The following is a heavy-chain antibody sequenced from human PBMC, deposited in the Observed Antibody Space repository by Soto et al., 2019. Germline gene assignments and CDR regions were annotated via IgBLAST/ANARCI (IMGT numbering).Heavy chain of an antibody. CDR1: GFTFSSYS. CDR2: ISSSSSYI. CDR3: ARDGSPDYDILTAYYSYCFDY. J-gene: IGHJ4*01. Sequence: GGSLRLSCAASGFTFSSYSMNWVRQAPGKGLEWVSSISSSSSYIYYADSVKGRFTISRDNAKNSLYLQMNSLRAEDTAVYYCARDGSPDYDILTAYYSYCFDYWRDVTLFTVS. D-gene: IGHD3-9*01. V-gene: IGHV3-21*01.